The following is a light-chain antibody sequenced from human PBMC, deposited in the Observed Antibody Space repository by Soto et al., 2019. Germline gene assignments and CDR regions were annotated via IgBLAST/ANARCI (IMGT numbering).Light chain of an antibody. CDR3: QQYNIWPLT. Sequence: EIAMTQSPATLSVSTRERTTLSCMASQSVSSNLAWYQQKPGQAPRLLIYGASTRATGIPARFSGSGSGTEFTLTISSLQSEDFAVYYCQQYNIWPLTFGGGTKVDIK. V-gene: IGKV3-15*01. CDR1: QSVSSN. J-gene: IGKJ4*01. CDR2: GAS.